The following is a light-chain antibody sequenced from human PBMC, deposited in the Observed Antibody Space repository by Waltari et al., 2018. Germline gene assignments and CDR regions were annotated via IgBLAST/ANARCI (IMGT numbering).Light chain of an antibody. J-gene: IGLJ1*01. CDR2: RSS. V-gene: IGLV1-44*01. CDR3: ATWDDTLDIYV. CDR1: SSNIGTNS. Sequence: QSVLTQPPSASGTPGQTVTISCSGSSSNIGTNSVNWYQQFPGQAPKLLIYRSSDRPSGVPERCSGSSSGPSASLAISGLQSEDEAEDYCATWDDTLDIYVFGAGTRLTVL.